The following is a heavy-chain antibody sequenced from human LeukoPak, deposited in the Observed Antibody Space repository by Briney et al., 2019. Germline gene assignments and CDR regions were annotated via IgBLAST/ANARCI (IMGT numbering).Heavy chain of an antibody. J-gene: IGHJ3*02. V-gene: IGHV1-46*01. CDR3: ARPPAGDYGDYLPFDI. D-gene: IGHD4-17*01. Sequence: ASVKVSCKASGCTFTSYYMHWVRQAPGQGLEWMGIINPSGGSTSYAQKFQGRVTMTRDMSTSTVYMELSSLRSEDTAVYYCARPPAGDYGDYLPFDIWGQGTMVTVSS. CDR1: GCTFTSYY. CDR2: INPSGGST.